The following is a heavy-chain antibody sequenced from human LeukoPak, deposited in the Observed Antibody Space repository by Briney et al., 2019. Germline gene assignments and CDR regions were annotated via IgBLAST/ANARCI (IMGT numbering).Heavy chain of an antibody. D-gene: IGHD3-10*01. Sequence: GESLRLSCTASGFTFTTYWMSCVRHPPGKGLEWVANIKQDGTEKYYVDSVKGRFTISRDNAKNSLYLQMNSLRVEDTATYYCAKVAHYYYGSESYYFFEHWGQGTPVTAS. J-gene: IGHJ4*02. V-gene: IGHV3-7*01. CDR3: AKVAHYYYGSESYYFFEH. CDR2: IKQDGTEK. CDR1: GFTFTTYW.